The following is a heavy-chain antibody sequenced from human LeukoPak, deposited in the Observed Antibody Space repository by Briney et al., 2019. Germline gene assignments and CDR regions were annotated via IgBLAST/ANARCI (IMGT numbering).Heavy chain of an antibody. Sequence: ASVKVSCTASGYTSTSNYIHWVRQAPGQGLEWMGMIYPRDGSTSYAQKFQGGVTVTRDTSTSTVHMELSGLRSEDTAVYYCARDQEGFDYWGQGTLVTVSS. J-gene: IGHJ4*02. V-gene: IGHV1-46*01. CDR2: IYPRDGST. CDR1: GYTSTSNY. CDR3: ARDQEGFDY.